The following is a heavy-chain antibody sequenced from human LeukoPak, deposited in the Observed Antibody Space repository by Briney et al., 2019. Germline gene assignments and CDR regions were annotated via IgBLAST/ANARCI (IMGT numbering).Heavy chain of an antibody. D-gene: IGHD3-22*01. V-gene: IGHV3-66*01. CDR2: IYSGGGG. J-gene: IGHJ4*02. CDR1: GFTFSSYW. Sequence: GGSLRLSCAASGFTFSSYWMHWVRQAPGKGLEWVSVIYSGGGGYYADSVKGRFTISRDNSKNTLYLQMNSLRAEDTAVYYCAKLHDSSGYTYFDYWGQGTLVTVSS. CDR3: AKLHDSSGYTYFDY.